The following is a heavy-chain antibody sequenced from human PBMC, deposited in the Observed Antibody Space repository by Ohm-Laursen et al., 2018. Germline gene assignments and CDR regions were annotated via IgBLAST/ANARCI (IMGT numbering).Heavy chain of an antibody. J-gene: IGHJ4*02. CDR1: GFTFNDYY. CDR3: ASVDS. V-gene: IGHV3-11*01. Sequence: SLRLSCTASGFTFNDYYMSWIRQAPGKGLEWISYISSSGNTIQYADSVKGRFTISRDNAKSSVFLQMNSLRAEDTAVYYCASVDSWGQGTLVTVSS. CDR2: ISSSGNTI.